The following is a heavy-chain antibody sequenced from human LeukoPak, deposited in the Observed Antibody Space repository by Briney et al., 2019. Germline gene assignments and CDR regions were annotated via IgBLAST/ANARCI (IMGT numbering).Heavy chain of an antibody. Sequence: GGSLRLSCAASGFTFSSYGMHWVRQAPGKGLEWVAFIRYDGSNKYYADSVKGRFTISRDNSKNTLYLQMNSLRAEDTAVYYCAKVVRGYDSSVLFDYWGQGTLVTVSS. CDR3: AKVVRGYDSSVLFDY. CDR1: GFTFSSYG. J-gene: IGHJ4*02. D-gene: IGHD5-12*01. V-gene: IGHV3-30*02. CDR2: IRYDGSNK.